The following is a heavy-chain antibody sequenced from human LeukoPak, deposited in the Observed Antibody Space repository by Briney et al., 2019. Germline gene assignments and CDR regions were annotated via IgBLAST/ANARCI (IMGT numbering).Heavy chain of an antibody. V-gene: IGHV1-69*06. CDR3: ARTRSSSSSWYGQFDY. CDR1: GGTFSSYA. J-gene: IGHJ4*02. Sequence: ASVKVSCKASGGTFSSYAISWVRQAPGQGLEWMGGIIPIFGTANYAQKFQGRVTITADKSTSTAYMELSSLRSEDTAVYYCARTRSSSSSWYGQFDYWGQGTLVTVSS. D-gene: IGHD6-13*01. CDR2: IIPIFGTA.